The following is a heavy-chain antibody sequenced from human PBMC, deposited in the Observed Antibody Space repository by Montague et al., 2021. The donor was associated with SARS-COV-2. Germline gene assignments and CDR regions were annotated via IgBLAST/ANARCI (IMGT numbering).Heavy chain of an antibody. Sequence: SETLSLTCAVHGTSFSGYYWNWIRQPPGKGLEWIGEINHGGSTKYSPSLKSRLTISADTSKNQFSLKLTSVAAADTAVYYCARLRDGVVPSPILGVGLYCAYYDMDVWGRGTTVTVSS. CDR2: INHGGST. CDR1: GTSFSGYY. D-gene: IGHD3-10*01. J-gene: IGHJ6*03. CDR3: ARLRDGVVPSPILGVGLYCAYYDMDV. V-gene: IGHV4-34*01.